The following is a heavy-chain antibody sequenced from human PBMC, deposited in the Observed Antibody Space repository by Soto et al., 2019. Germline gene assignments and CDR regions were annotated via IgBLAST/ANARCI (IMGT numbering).Heavy chain of an antibody. D-gene: IGHD5-12*01. CDR3: AHSDGGYEIIYFDF. CDR2: IYYNDDR. Sequence: SGPTLVNPTQTLTLTCTFSGFSFTTTGVAVGWIRQTPGGALEWLTLIYYNDDRRFSPSLKTRLTITGDTSKNQVVLSLTNVDPGDTATYFCAHSDGGYEIIYFDFWGQGIPVTVSS. V-gene: IGHV2-5*01. CDR1: GFSFTTTGVA. J-gene: IGHJ4*02.